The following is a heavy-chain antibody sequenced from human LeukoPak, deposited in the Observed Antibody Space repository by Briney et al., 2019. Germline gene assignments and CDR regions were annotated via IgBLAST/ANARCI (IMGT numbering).Heavy chain of an antibody. CDR3: ARGLDIVVVPAAHVDYYYYYYMDV. J-gene: IGHJ6*03. Sequence: PSETLSLTCTVSGASISSGNYYWSWIRQPAGKRLEWIGRVYTSGSTSYNPSLKSRVTISLDTSKNQFSLKLSSVTAADTAVYYCARGLDIVVVPAAHVDYYYYYYMDVWGKGTTVTVSS. D-gene: IGHD2-2*03. CDR1: GASISSGNYY. V-gene: IGHV4-61*02. CDR2: VYTSGST.